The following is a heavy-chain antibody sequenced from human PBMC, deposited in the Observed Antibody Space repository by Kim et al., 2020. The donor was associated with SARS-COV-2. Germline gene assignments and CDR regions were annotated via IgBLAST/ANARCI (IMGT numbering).Heavy chain of an antibody. J-gene: IGHJ4*02. V-gene: IGHV3-7*01. CDR3: AREGYGSGTYSWGY. D-gene: IGHD3-10*01. Sequence: DSVNGLFTHAGDNAKNSLYLQMNSLRAEDTAVYYCAREGYGSGTYSWGYWGQGTLVTVSS.